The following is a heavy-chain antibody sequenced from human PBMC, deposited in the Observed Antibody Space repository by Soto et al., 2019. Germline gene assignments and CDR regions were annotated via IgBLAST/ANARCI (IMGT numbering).Heavy chain of an antibody. D-gene: IGHD3-22*01. CDR3: AKDYYYDSSGGGYFDL. CDR1: GFTFSSHA. Sequence: GGSLRLSCEASGFTFSSHAMSWVRQAPGKGLEWVSVIRANGGSTYYADSVKGRFTISRDNSRNTLYLQMNSLRAEDTAVYYCAKDYYYDSSGGGYFDLWGQGTLVTVSS. V-gene: IGHV3-23*01. CDR2: IRANGGST. J-gene: IGHJ4*02.